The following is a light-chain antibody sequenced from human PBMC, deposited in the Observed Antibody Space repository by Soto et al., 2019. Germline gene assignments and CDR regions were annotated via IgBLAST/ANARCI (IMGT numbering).Light chain of an antibody. CDR3: QQYNSYSMYT. V-gene: IGKV1-5*03. CDR1: QSISSG. Sequence: DIQMTQYPSTLSASVGDRVTITCRASQSISSGMAWYQQKPGKAPKLLIYKASSLKSGVPSRFSGSGSGTEFTLNISSLQPDDFATYYCQQYNSYSMYTFGQGTKLEIK. CDR2: KAS. J-gene: IGKJ2*01.